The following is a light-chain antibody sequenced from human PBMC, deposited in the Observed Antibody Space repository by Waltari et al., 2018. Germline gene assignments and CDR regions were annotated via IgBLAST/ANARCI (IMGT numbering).Light chain of an antibody. CDR3: QVWDSSRHHVI. Sequence: SYMLTQPPSVSVAPGQTARITCGVDDIGARSVHWCQQRPGQAPVSVIYYDTDRPSGIPDRFSGSHSGDTATLIISRVEAGDEADYYCQVWDSSRHHVIFGGGTRLTDL. V-gene: IGLV3-21*04. CDR2: YDT. J-gene: IGLJ2*01. CDR1: DIGARS.